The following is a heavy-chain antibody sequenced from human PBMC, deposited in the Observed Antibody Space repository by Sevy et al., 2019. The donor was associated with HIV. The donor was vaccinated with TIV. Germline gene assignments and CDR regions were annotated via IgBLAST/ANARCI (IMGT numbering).Heavy chain of an antibody. CDR2: VNSDSVVT. V-gene: IGHV1-2*02. D-gene: IGHD4-17*01. Sequence: ASVKVSCKASGYIFSEYYIHWVRQAPGQGLEWMAWVNSDSVVTNYAQRFQGEVTVTRDTSRRTAYLELTNLKSIDTAIYDCARLTTLPMSDLYSLDVWGQGTTVTVSS. CDR3: ARLTTLPMSDLYSLDV. J-gene: IGHJ6*02. CDR1: GYIFSEYY.